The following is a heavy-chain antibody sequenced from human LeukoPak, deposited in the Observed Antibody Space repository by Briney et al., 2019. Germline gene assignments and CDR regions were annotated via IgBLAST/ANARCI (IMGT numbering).Heavy chain of an antibody. D-gene: IGHD4-11*01. Sequence: ASVKVSCKASGYTFTGYYMHWVRQAPGQGLEWMGWINPNSGGTNYAQKFQGRVTMTRDTSISTAYMELSRLRSEDTAVYYCARSPLPQAGHSKGFRGYYYYYYMDVWGKGTTVTVSS. CDR1: GYTFTGYY. CDR2: INPNSGGT. J-gene: IGHJ6*03. V-gene: IGHV1-2*02. CDR3: ARSPLPQAGHSKGFRGYYYYYYMDV.